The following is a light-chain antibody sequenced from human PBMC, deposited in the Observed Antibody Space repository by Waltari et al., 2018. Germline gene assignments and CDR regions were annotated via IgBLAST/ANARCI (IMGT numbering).Light chain of an antibody. V-gene: IGLV1-44*01. J-gene: IGLJ2*01. Sequence: QSEMSQPPSVSGTPGQTVTISCSGRSPNVGSNVVNWYQQLPGTAPKLLIYRNDQRASGVPDRSLGSKSGTSASLAISGLQSEDEADYYCAAWDDSLNGRWVFGAGTKLTVL. CDR3: AAWDDSLNGRWV. CDR2: RND. CDR1: SPNVGSNV.